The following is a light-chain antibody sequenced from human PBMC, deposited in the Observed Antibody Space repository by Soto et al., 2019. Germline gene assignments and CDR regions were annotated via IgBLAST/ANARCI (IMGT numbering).Light chain of an antibody. CDR1: QSVMSNY. CDR3: QQYGRSPLT. CDR2: DAS. Sequence: EIVLTQSPDTLSLSPGERATLSCRASQSVMSNYLAWYQQKPGQAPRFLIYDASSRATGIPDRFSGSGSGTDFTLTISRLEPEEFAVYYCQQYGRSPLTFGGGTKVEIK. J-gene: IGKJ4*01. V-gene: IGKV3-20*01.